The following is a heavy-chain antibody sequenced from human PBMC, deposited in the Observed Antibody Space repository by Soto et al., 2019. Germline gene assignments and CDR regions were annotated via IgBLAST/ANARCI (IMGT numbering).Heavy chain of an antibody. J-gene: IGHJ4*02. CDR1: GYTFTSYA. Sequence: QVQLVQSGAEEKKPGASVKVSCKASGYTFTSYAMHWVRQAPGQRLEWMGWINAGNGNTKYSQKFQGRVTITRDTSASTAYMEVSSLRSEDTAVYYCARSIVGVTALDYWGQGTLVTVSS. CDR2: INAGNGNT. CDR3: ARSIVGVTALDY. D-gene: IGHD2-21*02. V-gene: IGHV1-3*05.